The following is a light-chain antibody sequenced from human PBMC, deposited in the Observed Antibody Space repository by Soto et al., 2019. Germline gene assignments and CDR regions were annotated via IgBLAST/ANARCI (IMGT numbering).Light chain of an antibody. Sequence: EIVLTQSPGTLSLSPGERATLSCRASQIVTSSYLAWYQQKPGQAPRLLIYDASNRATGIPARFSGSGSGTDFTLTISSLEPEDFAVYYCQQRGNWPWTFGQGTKVEIK. CDR1: QIVTSSY. CDR2: DAS. V-gene: IGKV3-11*01. CDR3: QQRGNWPWT. J-gene: IGKJ1*01.